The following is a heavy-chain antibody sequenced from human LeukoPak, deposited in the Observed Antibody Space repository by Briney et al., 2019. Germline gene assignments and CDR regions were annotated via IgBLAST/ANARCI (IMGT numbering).Heavy chain of an antibody. J-gene: IGHJ4*02. CDR3: ARLAYGDYYFDH. CDR1: GGSISSYY. V-gene: IGHV4-59*12. D-gene: IGHD4-17*01. Sequence: PSETLSLTCTVSGGSISSYYWSWIRQPPGKGLEWIGYIYYSGSTNYNPSLKSRVTISVDTSKNQFSLKLSSLTAADTAVYYCARLAYGDYYFDHWGQGTLVTVSS. CDR2: IYYSGST.